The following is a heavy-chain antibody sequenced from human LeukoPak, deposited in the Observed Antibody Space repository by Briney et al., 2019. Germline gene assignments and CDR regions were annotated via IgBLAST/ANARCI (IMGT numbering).Heavy chain of an antibody. J-gene: IGHJ1*01. Sequence: GGSLRLSCSASGFSFSDYDMNWVREAPGKGLEWVSAISGRSSHIYYGESAKGRFPIYRDNAKNSLYLQMDSLGVEDTAVYYCGRAFPPLRTSSAGDLWGQGTLVIVSS. D-gene: IGHD3-16*01. CDR1: GFSFSDYD. V-gene: IGHV3-21*01. CDR3: GRAFPPLRTSSAGDL. CDR2: ISGRSSHI.